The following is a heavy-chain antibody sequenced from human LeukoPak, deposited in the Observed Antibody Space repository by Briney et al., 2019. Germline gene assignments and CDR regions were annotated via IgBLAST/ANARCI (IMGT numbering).Heavy chain of an antibody. Sequence: ASVKVSCKASGYTFTGYYMHWVRQAPGQGLEWMGWINPNSGGTNYAQKFQGRVSMTRDTSISTAYMELSRLTSDDTAVYYCASNRRDGYNYYFDYWGQGTLVTVSS. J-gene: IGHJ4*02. V-gene: IGHV1-2*02. CDR3: ASNRRDGYNYYFDY. CDR1: GYTFTGYY. CDR2: INPNSGGT. D-gene: IGHD5-24*01.